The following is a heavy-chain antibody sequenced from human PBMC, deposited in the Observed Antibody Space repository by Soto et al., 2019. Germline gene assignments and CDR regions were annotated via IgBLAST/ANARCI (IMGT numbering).Heavy chain of an antibody. CDR3: AREEFEDGRGHFDY. D-gene: IGHD3-22*01. CDR1: GFTFSTSV. CDR2: ISYGGVNK. J-gene: IGHJ4*02. Sequence: QVQLVESGGGVVQPGGSLRLSCAASGFTFSTSVMHWVRQAPGKGLGWMAIISYGGVNKYYADSVKGRFTISRDISESTLYLQMNSVRTEDTAVYYCAREEFEDGRGHFDYWGQGTLVSVSS. V-gene: IGHV3-30-3*01.